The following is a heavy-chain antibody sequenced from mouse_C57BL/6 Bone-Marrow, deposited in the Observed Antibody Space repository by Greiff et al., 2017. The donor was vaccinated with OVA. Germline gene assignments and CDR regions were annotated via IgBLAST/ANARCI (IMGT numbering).Heavy chain of an antibody. D-gene: IGHD3-1*01. CDR3: ARRGLANYYAMDY. J-gene: IGHJ4*01. CDR2: IYPRDGSP. V-gene: IGHV1-85*01. CDR1: GYTFTSYD. Sequence: QVQLQQSGPELVKPGASVKLSCKASGYTFTSYDINWVKQRPGQGLEWIGWIYPRDGSPKYNEKFKGKATLTVDTSSSTAYMELHSLTSEDSAVYFCARRGLANYYAMDYWGQGTSVTVSS.